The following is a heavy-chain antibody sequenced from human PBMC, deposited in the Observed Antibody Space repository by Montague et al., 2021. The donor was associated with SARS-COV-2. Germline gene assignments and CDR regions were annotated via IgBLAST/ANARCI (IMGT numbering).Heavy chain of an antibody. D-gene: IGHD2-15*01. CDR2: INSDGSSI. CDR1: GFTCSDYW. CDR3: ARGGPISGLGYSTMDV. Sequence: SLRLSCAASGFTCSDYWMHWIRQAPGKGLVWVSRINSDGSSITYADSVKGRFTISRDNAKNTLYLQMNSLRVEDTALYSCARGGPISGLGYSTMDVWGQGTTVTVSS. J-gene: IGHJ6*02. V-gene: IGHV3-74*01.